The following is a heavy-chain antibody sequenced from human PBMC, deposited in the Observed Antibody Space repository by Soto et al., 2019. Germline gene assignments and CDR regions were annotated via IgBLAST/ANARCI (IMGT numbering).Heavy chain of an antibody. Sequence: SLTCTVTGGAISGYYWTWMRQSAGGGLEWIGRIYSSGSTNYNPSLKSRVTISLDTSMNHLSLRLSSVTAADTAVYYCARGQRFSDWFDPWGQGTLVT. J-gene: IGHJ5*02. D-gene: IGHD3-3*01. V-gene: IGHV4-4*07. CDR2: IYSSGST. CDR1: GGAISGYY. CDR3: ARGQRFSDWFDP.